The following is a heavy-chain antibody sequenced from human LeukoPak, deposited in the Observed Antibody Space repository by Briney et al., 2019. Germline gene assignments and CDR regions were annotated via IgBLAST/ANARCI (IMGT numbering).Heavy chain of an antibody. V-gene: IGHV4-31*03. CDR2: IHYSGST. D-gene: IGHD3-22*01. CDR3: ARTKAYYDSSGYLDY. J-gene: IGHJ4*02. CDR1: GGSISSSSYY. Sequence: SETLSLTCTVSGGSISSSSYYWGWIRQHPGKGLEWIGQIHYSGSTYYNPPLKSRVIISVDTSKNHFSLRLSSVTAADTAVYYCARTKAYYDSSGYLDYWGQGTLVTVSS.